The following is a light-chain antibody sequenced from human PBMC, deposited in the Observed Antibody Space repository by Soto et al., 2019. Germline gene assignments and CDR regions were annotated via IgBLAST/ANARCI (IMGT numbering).Light chain of an antibody. V-gene: IGLV2-23*01. J-gene: IGLJ2*01. Sequence: QSALTQPASVSGSPGQSITISCTRSSTDFENYNLVSWYQHCPDKAPKLIIYEGTKWPSEISDRFSGSESDTTASLIISGLQPEDEADYYCSSYAGSSARVVFGGGTKLTV. CDR1: STDFENYNL. CDR2: EGT. CDR3: SSYAGSSARVV.